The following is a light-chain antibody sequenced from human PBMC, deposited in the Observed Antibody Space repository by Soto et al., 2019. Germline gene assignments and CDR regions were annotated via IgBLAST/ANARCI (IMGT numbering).Light chain of an antibody. V-gene: IGKV3-20*01. CDR3: QEHASI. CDR1: QNPGDGR. Sequence: VLTQSPGTLSLTPGERATLSCRANQNPGDGRLAWYQQKPGQPPTLLIYDASTRATGIPDRFSGSGSGTDFTLTISRLEPEDFAVYYCQEHASIFGQGTRLE. J-gene: IGKJ5*01. CDR2: DAS.